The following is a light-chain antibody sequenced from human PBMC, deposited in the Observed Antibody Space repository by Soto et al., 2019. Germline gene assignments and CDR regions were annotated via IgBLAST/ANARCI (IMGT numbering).Light chain of an antibody. CDR1: SSDVGSYNR. CDR3: SSYTSSSAFV. CDR2: EVS. V-gene: IGLV2-18*02. J-gene: IGLJ2*01. Sequence: QSALTQPPSVSGSPGQSDTISCTGTSSDVGSYNRVSWYHQPPGTAPKLMISEVSNRPSGVPDRFSGSKSGNTASLTISGLQAEDEGDYYCSSYTSSSAFVFGGGTKLTVL.